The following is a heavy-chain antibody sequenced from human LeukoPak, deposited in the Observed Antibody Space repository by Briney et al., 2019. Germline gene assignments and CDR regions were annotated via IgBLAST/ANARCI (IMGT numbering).Heavy chain of an antibody. CDR3: STVEHL. CDR2: IDSDGSGT. Sequence: QTGGSLRLSCSASGLTLSGYWMHWVRQIPGKGLVWVSRIDSDGSGTSYADSVKGRFTISRDDVKNMLYLQMNSLRVEDTGLYYCSTVEHLWGQGTLVTVSS. D-gene: IGHD1/OR15-1a*01. CDR1: GLTLSGYW. J-gene: IGHJ4*02. V-gene: IGHV3-74*01.